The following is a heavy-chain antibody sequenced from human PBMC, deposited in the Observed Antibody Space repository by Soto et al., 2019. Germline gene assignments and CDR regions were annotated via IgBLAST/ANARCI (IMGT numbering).Heavy chain of an antibody. CDR3: AIDLWGHNH. V-gene: IGHV3-23*01. J-gene: IGHJ4*02. CDR2: ISGGGSGA. Sequence: EVQLLESGGGLVQPGGSLRLSCSASGFTFGDHAMTWVRQAPGKGLEWLSGISGGGSGAYYADSVKGRFTVPRDNANNTLYLQMDNPEVEDTAAYYCAIDLWGHNHWGQGTLVTVSS. CDR1: GFTFGDHA. D-gene: IGHD3-16*01.